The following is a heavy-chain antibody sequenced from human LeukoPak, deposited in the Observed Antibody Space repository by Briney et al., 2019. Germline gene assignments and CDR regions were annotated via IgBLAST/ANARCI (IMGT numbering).Heavy chain of an antibody. D-gene: IGHD2-2*01. CDR3: ARAGYYALHGTFDI. CDR2: ISAYNGNT. Sequence: ASVKVSCKASGYTFTSYGISWVRQAPGQGPEWMGWISAYNGNTNYAQKLQGRVTMTTDTSTSTAYMELRSLRSDDTAVYYCARAGYYALHGTFDIWGQGTMVTVSS. V-gene: IGHV1-18*01. CDR1: GYTFTSYG. J-gene: IGHJ3*02.